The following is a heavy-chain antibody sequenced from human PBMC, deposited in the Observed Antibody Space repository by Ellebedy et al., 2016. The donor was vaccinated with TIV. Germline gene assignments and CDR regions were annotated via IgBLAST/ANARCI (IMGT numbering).Heavy chain of an antibody. CDR3: ARMRADWGSPHAFDI. D-gene: IGHD7-27*01. J-gene: IGHJ3*02. CDR2: IYYSGST. CDR1: IGSISPYY. Sequence: MPSETLSLTCTVSIGSISPYYWTWIRQPPEEGLECIGHIYYSGSTDYNPSLKGRVTMSLDTSKNHISLKLTSVTAADTAVYYCARMRADWGSPHAFDIWGQGTMVTVSS. V-gene: IGHV4-59*01.